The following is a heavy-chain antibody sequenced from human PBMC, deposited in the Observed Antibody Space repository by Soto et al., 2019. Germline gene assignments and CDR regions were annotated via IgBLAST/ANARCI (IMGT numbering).Heavy chain of an antibody. CDR1: GGTFSSYA. Sequence: QAQLVQSGAEVKKPGSSVKVSCKASGGTFSSYAISWVRQAPGQGLEWMGGIIPIFGTANYAQKFQGRVTITADESTSTAHMELSSLRSEDTAVYYCARESNTPLYYYDSSGYSNWFDPWGQGTLVTVSS. CDR2: IIPIFGTA. V-gene: IGHV1-69*12. J-gene: IGHJ5*02. CDR3: ARESNTPLYYYDSSGYSNWFDP. D-gene: IGHD3-22*01.